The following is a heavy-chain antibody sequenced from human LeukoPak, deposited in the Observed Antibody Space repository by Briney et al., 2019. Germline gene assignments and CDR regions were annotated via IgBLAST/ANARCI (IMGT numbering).Heavy chain of an antibody. J-gene: IGHJ3*02. CDR2: ISAYNGNT. D-gene: IGHD1-1*01. Sequence: GASVKVSFKASGYTFTSYGISWVRPAPGQGLAWMGWISAYNGNTNYAQKLPGRVTITTDTSTSTAYMELRSLRSDDTAVYYCAARGGATGTTQGDAFDIWGQGTTVTVSS. CDR3: AARGGATGTTQGDAFDI. V-gene: IGHV1-18*04. CDR1: GYTFTSYG.